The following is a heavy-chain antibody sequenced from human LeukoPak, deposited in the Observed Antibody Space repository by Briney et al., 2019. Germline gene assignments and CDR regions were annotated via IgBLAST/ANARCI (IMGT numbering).Heavy chain of an antibody. V-gene: IGHV3-30-3*01. D-gene: IGHD4-17*01. CDR3: ARDQYYGDYVPGDY. CDR1: GFTFSSYA. Sequence: GGSLRLSCAASGFTFSSYAMHWVRQAPGKGLEWVAVISYDGSNKYYADSVKGRFTISRDNSKNTLYLQMNSLRAEDTAVYYCARDQYYGDYVPGDYWGQGTLVTVSS. J-gene: IGHJ4*02. CDR2: ISYDGSNK.